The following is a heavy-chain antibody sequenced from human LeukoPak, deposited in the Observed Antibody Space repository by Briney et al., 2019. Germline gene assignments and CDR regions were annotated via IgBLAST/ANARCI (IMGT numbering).Heavy chain of an antibody. Sequence: SETLSLTYTVSGYSISSGYYWGWIRQPPGKGLEWIGSIYHSGSTYYNPSLKSRVTISVDTSKNQFSLKLSSVTAADTAVYYCARGGSSGRGHYFDYWGQGTLVTVSS. D-gene: IGHD6-6*01. J-gene: IGHJ4*02. V-gene: IGHV4-38-2*02. CDR2: IYHSGST. CDR1: GYSISSGYY. CDR3: ARGGSSGRGHYFDY.